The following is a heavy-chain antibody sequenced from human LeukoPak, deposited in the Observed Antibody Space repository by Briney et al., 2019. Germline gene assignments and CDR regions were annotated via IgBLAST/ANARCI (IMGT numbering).Heavy chain of an antibody. CDR3: AIYCSSTSCYHYYMDV. D-gene: IGHD2-2*01. V-gene: IGHV3-7*01. CDR1: GFTFSSYW. J-gene: IGHJ6*03. CDR2: IKQDGSEK. Sequence: GGSLRLSCAASGFTFSSYWMSWVRQAPGKGLEWVANIKQDGSEKYYVDSVKGRFTISRDNAKNSLYLQMNSLRAEDTAVYYCAIYCSSTSCYHYYMDVWGKGTTVTISS.